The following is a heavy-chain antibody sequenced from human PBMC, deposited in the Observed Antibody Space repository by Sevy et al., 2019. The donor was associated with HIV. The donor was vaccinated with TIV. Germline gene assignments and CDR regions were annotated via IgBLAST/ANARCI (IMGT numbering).Heavy chain of an antibody. CDR3: ARELLPGSYYYYMDV. Sequence: GGSLRLSCAASGFTFSDYAFHWVRQAPGKGLEWLAVISFDGNKQYFADSVQGRLTISRDSLKNTVSLHMNSLRVEDTAVYFCARELLPGSYYYYMDVWGKGTTVTVSS. CDR1: GFTFSDYA. V-gene: IGHV3-30-3*01. CDR2: ISFDGNKQ. D-gene: IGHD2-15*01. J-gene: IGHJ6*03.